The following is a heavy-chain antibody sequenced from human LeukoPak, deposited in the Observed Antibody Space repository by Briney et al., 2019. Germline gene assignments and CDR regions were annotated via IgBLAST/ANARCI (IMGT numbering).Heavy chain of an antibody. D-gene: IGHD2-15*01. Sequence: SETLSLTCTVSGDSISRSTYCWGWIRQPPGKGLEWIVSIYYSGSSYYNPSLKSRVAISLDTPKNQFSLKLSSVAAADTAVYYCAREGGCSGGSCYSNNWFDPWGQGTLVTVSS. CDR3: AREGGCSGGSCYSNNWFDP. V-gene: IGHV4-39*07. CDR2: IYYSGSS. J-gene: IGHJ5*02. CDR1: GDSISRSTYC.